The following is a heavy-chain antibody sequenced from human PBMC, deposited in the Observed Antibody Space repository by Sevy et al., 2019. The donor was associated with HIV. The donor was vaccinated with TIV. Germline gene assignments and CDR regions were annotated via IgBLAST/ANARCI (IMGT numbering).Heavy chain of an antibody. Sequence: GGSLRLSCAASGFTVSSKYMTWVRQAPGKGLEWVSLIYSGGSTYYVDSVKGRFTISRDNSRNTVYIQINRLRTEDTAVYYWATPGNSSSWYALNNWGQRALVTVSS. CDR2: IYSGGST. V-gene: IGHV3-53*01. CDR1: GFTVSSKY. J-gene: IGHJ4*02. CDR3: ATPGNSSSWYALNN. D-gene: IGHD6-13*01.